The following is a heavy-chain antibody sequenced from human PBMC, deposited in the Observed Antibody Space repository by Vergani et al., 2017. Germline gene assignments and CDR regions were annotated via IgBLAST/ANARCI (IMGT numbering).Heavy chain of an antibody. D-gene: IGHD2-15*01. V-gene: IGHV4-39*01. J-gene: IGHJ4*02. Sequence: QLQLQESGPGLVKPSETLSLTCTVSGGSISSSSYYWGWIRQPPGKGLEWIGSIYYSGSTYYNPSLKSRVTISVDTSKNQFSLKLSSVTAADTAVYYCASLLGGYCSGGSCYRDYWGQGTLVTVSS. CDR1: GGSISSSSYY. CDR3: ASLLGGYCSGGSCYRDY. CDR2: IYYSGST.